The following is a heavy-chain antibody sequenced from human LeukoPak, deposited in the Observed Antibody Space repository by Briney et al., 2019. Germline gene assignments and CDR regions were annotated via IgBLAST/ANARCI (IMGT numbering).Heavy chain of an antibody. V-gene: IGHV3-43D*03. CDR1: GVTFYDYA. D-gene: IGHD6-19*01. CDR3: AKDVRAVAGTWSHMDV. J-gene: IGHJ6*03. Sequence: PGGSLRLSCAACGVTFYDYAMHWGRQAPGKGVGWGSLITWDGGNTYYAYSVKGRFTISRDNSKNSLSLQMNSLRAEDTALYYCAKDVRAVAGTWSHMDVWGKGTTVTVSS. CDR2: ITWDGGNT.